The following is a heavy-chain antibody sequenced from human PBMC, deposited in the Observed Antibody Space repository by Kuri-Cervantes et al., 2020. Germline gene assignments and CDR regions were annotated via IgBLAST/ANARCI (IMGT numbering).Heavy chain of an antibody. CDR3: ARNYYGSGSYSNWFDP. D-gene: IGHD3-10*01. V-gene: IGHV4-59*08. J-gene: IGHJ5*02. Sequence: ESLKISCAVYGGSFSGYYWSWIRQSPGKGLEWIGYIYYSGSTYYNPSLKSRVTISVDTSKNQFSLKLSSVTAADTAVYYCARNYYGSGSYSNWFDPWGQGTLVTVSS. CDR1: GGSFSGYY. CDR2: IYYSGST.